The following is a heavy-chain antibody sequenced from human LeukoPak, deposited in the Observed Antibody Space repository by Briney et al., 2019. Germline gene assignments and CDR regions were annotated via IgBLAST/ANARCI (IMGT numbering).Heavy chain of an antibody. CDR2: IYSGGGT. CDR3: ARESLISSWYGFDY. V-gene: IGHV3-66*01. Sequence: PGGSLRLSCAASGFTVNSNFMSWVRQAPGKGLEWVSIIYSGGGTGYADSVKGRFTNSRDISKNTVYLQMNSLRVEDTAVYYCARESLISSWYGFDYWGQGALVTVSS. D-gene: IGHD6-13*01. CDR1: GFTVNSNF. J-gene: IGHJ4*02.